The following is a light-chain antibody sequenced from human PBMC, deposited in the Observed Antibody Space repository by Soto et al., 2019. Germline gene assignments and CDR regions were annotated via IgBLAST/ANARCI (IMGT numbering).Light chain of an antibody. Sequence: DIQMTQSPSTLSASVGDRIIITCRASESISSWLAWYQQKPGKAPKLLIYKASTLESGVPSRFSVSGSGTEFTLTISSLQPDDSATYFCHQYSASHTFGGGTKVEIK. CDR1: ESISSW. V-gene: IGKV1-5*03. CDR3: HQYSASHT. J-gene: IGKJ4*01. CDR2: KAS.